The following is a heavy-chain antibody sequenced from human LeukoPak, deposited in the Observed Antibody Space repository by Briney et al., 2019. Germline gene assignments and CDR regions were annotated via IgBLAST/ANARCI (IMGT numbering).Heavy chain of an antibody. V-gene: IGHV3-21*01. CDR1: GFTFSNYW. J-gene: IGHJ4*02. Sequence: GGSLRLSCAASGFTFSNYWMSWVRQAPGKGLEWVSSISSSSSYIYYADSVKGRFTISRDNAKNSLYLQMNSLRAEDTAVYYCARDRILRQFDYWGQGTLVTVSS. CDR2: ISSSSSYI. CDR3: ARDRILRQFDY. D-gene: IGHD4-17*01.